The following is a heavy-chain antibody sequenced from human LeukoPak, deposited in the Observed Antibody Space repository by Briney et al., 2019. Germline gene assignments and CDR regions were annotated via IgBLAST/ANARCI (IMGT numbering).Heavy chain of an antibody. J-gene: IGHJ4*02. CDR3: ARGLSSSWYSGSFDY. CDR1: GGSISSYY. CDR2: IYYSGST. D-gene: IGHD6-13*01. Sequence: SETLSLTCTVSGGSISSYYWNWIRQPPGKGLEWIGYIYYSGSTNYNPSLKSRVTISVDTSKDQFSLKLSSVTAADTAVYYCARGLSSSWYSGSFDYWGQGTLVTVSS. V-gene: IGHV4-59*01.